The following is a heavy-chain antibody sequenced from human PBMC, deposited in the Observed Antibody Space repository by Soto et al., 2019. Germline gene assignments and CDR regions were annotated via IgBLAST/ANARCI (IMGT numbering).Heavy chain of an antibody. CDR1: GLTFTNYA. J-gene: IGHJ4*02. CDR2: ISGSGGST. CDR3: AKAFEQLVRTYDY. Sequence: EVQLLESGGGLVQPGGSLRLSCAASGLTFTNYAMCWFRQAPGKGLEWVSSISGSGGSTYYADSVNGRFTISRDNSKNTLYLQMNSLRAEDTAVYYCAKAFEQLVRTYDYWGQGTLVTVSS. V-gene: IGHV3-23*01. D-gene: IGHD6-6*01.